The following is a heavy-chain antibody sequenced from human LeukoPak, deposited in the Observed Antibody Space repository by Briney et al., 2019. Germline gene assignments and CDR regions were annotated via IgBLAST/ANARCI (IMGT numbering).Heavy chain of an antibody. CDR2: INSDGSST. V-gene: IGHV3-74*01. CDR3: ARVAQQLSHYYYYYMDV. D-gene: IGHD6-13*01. J-gene: IGHJ6*03. CDR1: GFTFSSYW. Sequence: ASVKVSCKASGFTFSSYWMHWVRQAPGKGLVWVSRINSDGSSTSYADSVKGRFTISRDNAKNTLYLQMNSLRAEDTAVYYCARVAQQLSHYYYYYMDVWGKGTTVTISS.